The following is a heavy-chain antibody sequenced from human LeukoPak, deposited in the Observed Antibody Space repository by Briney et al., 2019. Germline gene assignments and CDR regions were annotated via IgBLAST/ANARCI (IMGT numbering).Heavy chain of an antibody. J-gene: IGHJ5*02. Sequence: ASVKVSCKASGYTFTSYYMHWVRQAPGQGLEWMGIINPSGGSTSCAQKFQGRVTMTRDTSTSTVYMELSSLRSEDTAVYYCARSQFDSSGYDNWFDPWGQGTLVTVSS. CDR3: ARSQFDSSGYDNWFDP. CDR2: INPSGGST. D-gene: IGHD3-22*01. CDR1: GYTFTSYY. V-gene: IGHV1-46*01.